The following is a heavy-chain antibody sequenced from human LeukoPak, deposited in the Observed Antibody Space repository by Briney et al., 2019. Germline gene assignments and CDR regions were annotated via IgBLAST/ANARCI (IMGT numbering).Heavy chain of an antibody. D-gene: IGHD2-15*01. CDR1: GFTFSDAS. Sequence: PGGSLRLSCVGSGFTFSDASMSWVRQAPGKGLEWVGRIKSKSDGGTIDYAAPVKGRFTISRDDSRNTLYLQMNSLKTEDTAVYYCTTRRQDGWWGQGTLVTVS. V-gene: IGHV3-15*01. J-gene: IGHJ4*02. CDR2: IKSKSDGGTI. CDR3: TTRRQDGW.